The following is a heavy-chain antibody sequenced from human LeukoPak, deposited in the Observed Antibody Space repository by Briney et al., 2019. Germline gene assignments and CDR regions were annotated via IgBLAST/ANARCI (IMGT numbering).Heavy chain of an antibody. CDR3: ARGVSSGHTYYFDY. J-gene: IGHJ4*02. Sequence: SETLSLTCAVYGGSFSGYYWSWIRQPPGKGLGWIGEINHSGSTNYNPSLKSRVTISVDTSKNQFSLKLSSVTAADTAVYYCARGVSSGHTYYFDYWGQGTLVTVSS. CDR2: INHSGST. CDR1: GGSFSGYY. D-gene: IGHD6-19*01. V-gene: IGHV4-34*01.